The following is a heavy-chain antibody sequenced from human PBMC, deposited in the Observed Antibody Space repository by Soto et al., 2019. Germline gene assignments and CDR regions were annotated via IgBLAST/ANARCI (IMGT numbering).Heavy chain of an antibody. CDR2: FYWDNDR. Sequence: SGPTLVNPTQTLTLTCTFSGFSLTTNGVAVDWIRQSPGQVPEWLARFYWDNDRRYTPSLKRRLTITKDTSKNQVVRRMSNVGTADTATYYCARSTRRERCNGDSCYYRDFWGKETLVTVAS. D-gene: IGHD2-15*01. V-gene: IGHV2-5*02. CDR1: GFSLTTNGVA. J-gene: IGHJ4*02. CDR3: ARSTRRERCNGDSCYYRDF.